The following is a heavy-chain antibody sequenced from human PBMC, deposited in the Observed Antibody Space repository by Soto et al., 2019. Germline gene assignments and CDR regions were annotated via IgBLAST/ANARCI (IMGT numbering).Heavy chain of an antibody. Sequence: ASVKVSCKVSGYTLTELSMHWVRQAPGKGLEWMGGFDPEDGETIYAQKFQGRVTMTEDTSTDTAYMELSSLRSEDTAVYYCATDKSFCRGGSCYQGAFDIWGQGTMVTVS. V-gene: IGHV1-24*01. CDR1: GYTLTELS. J-gene: IGHJ3*02. CDR2: FDPEDGET. D-gene: IGHD2-15*01. CDR3: ATDKSFCRGGSCYQGAFDI.